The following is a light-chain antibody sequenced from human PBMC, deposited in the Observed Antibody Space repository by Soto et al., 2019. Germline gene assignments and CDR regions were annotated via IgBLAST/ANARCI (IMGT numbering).Light chain of an antibody. J-gene: IGKJ4*01. Sequence: DIQMTQSPSSLSASVGDRVTITCRASQGISNYLAWYQQKPVKVPKLLIYPASTLQSEVPSRFSGSGSGTDFTLTISSLQPEDVATYYCQKYNSAPALTCGGGTKVEIK. V-gene: IGKV1-27*01. CDR1: QGISNY. CDR2: PAS. CDR3: QKYNSAPALT.